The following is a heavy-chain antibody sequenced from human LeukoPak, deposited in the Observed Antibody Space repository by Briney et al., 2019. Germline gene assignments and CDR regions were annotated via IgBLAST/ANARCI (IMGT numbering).Heavy chain of an antibody. V-gene: IGHV4-39*07. CDR2: VYYSGST. CDR3: ARDWGVAAAGSLDY. J-gene: IGHJ4*02. CDR1: GASVSSSTYH. D-gene: IGHD6-13*01. Sequence: SETLSLTCTVSGASVSSSTYHWGWIRQPPGKGLEWIGSVYYSGSTYYNPSLKSRVTISVDTSKNQFSLKLSSVTAADTAVYYCARDWGVAAAGSLDYWGQGTLVTVSS.